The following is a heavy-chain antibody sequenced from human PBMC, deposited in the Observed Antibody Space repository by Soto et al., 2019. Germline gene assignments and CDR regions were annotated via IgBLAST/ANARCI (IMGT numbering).Heavy chain of an antibody. D-gene: IGHD3-3*01. Sequence: QVQLVESGGGVVQPGRSLRLSCAASGFSFSSYAMHWVRQAPGKGLEWVAIISHDGNIKRYADFVEGRFIVFRDNSNKNLVLQMESLKSDDTAVYYCAKELAYGDFWRGLAYWGQGTLVTVAS. CDR2: ISHDGNIK. CDR3: AKELAYGDFWRGLAY. J-gene: IGHJ4*02. CDR1: GFSFSSYA. V-gene: IGHV3-30*18.